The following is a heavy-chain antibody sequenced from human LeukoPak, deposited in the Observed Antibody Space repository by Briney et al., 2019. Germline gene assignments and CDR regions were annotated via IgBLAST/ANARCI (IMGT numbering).Heavy chain of an antibody. J-gene: IGHJ4*02. CDR3: AKEEDIVLMVYGSLISPGIDY. Sequence: TGGSLRLSCAASGFTFSSYAMSWVRQAPGKGLEWVSVISGSGGSTYYADSVKGRFTISRDNSKNTLYLQMNSLRAEDTAVYYCAKEEDIVLMVYGSLISPGIDYWGQGTLVTVSS. CDR2: ISGSGGST. V-gene: IGHV3-23*01. CDR1: GFTFSSYA. D-gene: IGHD2-8*01.